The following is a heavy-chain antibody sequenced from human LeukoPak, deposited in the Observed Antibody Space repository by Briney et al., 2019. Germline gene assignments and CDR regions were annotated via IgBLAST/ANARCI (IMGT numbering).Heavy chain of an antibody. CDR2: ASYSGNT. V-gene: IGHV4-38-2*02. Sequence: SETLSLTCTVSGYSINNGFYWGWIRQPPGKGLEWIGSASYSGNTYYNPSLKSRVTILVDTSKNQFSLKMTSVTAADTAVYYCARDQYYDVSTYYEIDYWGQGTLVTVSP. CDR1: GYSINNGFY. D-gene: IGHD3-22*01. J-gene: IGHJ4*02. CDR3: ARDQYYDVSTYYEIDY.